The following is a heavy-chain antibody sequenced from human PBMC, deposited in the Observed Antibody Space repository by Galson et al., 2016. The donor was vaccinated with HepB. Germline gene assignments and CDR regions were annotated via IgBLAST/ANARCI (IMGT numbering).Heavy chain of an antibody. CDR3: TTDTTAFDY. CDR1: GFTFTKAW. Sequence: SLRLSCAASGFTFTKAWMSWVRQVPGKGLEWIGRVKSKADGETTDYAAPVKGRFTVSRDDSKDMLYLQMNSLKSEDTAVYYCTTDTTAFDYWGQGTLVTVSS. D-gene: IGHD1-1*01. V-gene: IGHV3-15*01. CDR2: VKSKADGETT. J-gene: IGHJ4*02.